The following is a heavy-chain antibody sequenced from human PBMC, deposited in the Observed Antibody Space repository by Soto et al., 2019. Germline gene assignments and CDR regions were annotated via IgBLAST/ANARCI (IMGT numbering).Heavy chain of an antibody. J-gene: IGHJ3*02. V-gene: IGHV4-30-4*01. CDR2: ISNRGTP. Sequence: QVQLQESGPGLVKPSQTLSLICTVSGDSISSDNYFWSWIRQPPGQGLEWIGYISNRGTPYYNPSLKSRVTISRDTSKNRFSLYMYSVTAADTAVYYCAREVNVVALSDAFDIWGQGTMVSVSS. CDR1: GDSISSDNYF. D-gene: IGHD2-8*01. CDR3: AREVNVVALSDAFDI.